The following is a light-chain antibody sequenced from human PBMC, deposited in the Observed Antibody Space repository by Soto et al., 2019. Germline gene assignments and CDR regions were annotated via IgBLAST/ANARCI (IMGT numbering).Light chain of an antibody. J-gene: IGLJ3*02. V-gene: IGLV2-11*01. CDR1: RSDVGGYRF. CDR3: CSDAGGFTRV. CDR2: DVD. Sequence: QSVLTQPRSVSGSPGQSVTISCTGARSDVGGYRFVSWYQQHPDKAPKLMIYDVDKRPSGVPDRFSGSKSGNTASLTISGLQAEDEAYYFCCSDAGGFTRVFGGGTKVTVL.